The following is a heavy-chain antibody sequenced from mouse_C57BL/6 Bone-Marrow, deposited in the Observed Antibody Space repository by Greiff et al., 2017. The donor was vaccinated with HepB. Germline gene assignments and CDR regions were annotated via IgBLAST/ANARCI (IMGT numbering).Heavy chain of an antibody. D-gene: IGHD2-3*01. V-gene: IGHV2-5*01. Sequence: QVQLKESGPGLVQPSQSLSITCTVSGFSLTSYGVHWVRQSPGKGLEWLGVIWRGGSTDYNAAFMSRLSITKDNSKSQVFLKMNSLQADDTAIYYCAKTSYDGYYHYYAMDYWGQGTSVTVSS. J-gene: IGHJ4*01. CDR2: IWRGGST. CDR1: GFSLTSYG. CDR3: AKTSYDGYYHYYAMDY.